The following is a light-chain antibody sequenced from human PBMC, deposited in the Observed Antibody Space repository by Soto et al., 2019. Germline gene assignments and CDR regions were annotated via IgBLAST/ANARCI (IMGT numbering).Light chain of an antibody. J-gene: IGLJ3*02. V-gene: IGLV1-44*01. CDR1: SSHIGSNS. CDR3: AAWDDSLNGPV. Sequence: QSVLTQPPSAAGTPGQRVTISCSGSSSHIGSNSVNWYQQLPGPAPKLLIYSNNQRPSGVPDRFSVSKSGTSASLAISGLQSEDEADYYCAAWDDSLNGPVFGGGTKLTVL. CDR2: SNN.